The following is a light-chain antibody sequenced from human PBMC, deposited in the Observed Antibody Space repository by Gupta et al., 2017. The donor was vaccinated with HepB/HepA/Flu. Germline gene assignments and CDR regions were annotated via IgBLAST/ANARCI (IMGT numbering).Light chain of an antibody. CDR2: GAS. J-gene: IGKJ1*01. CDR1: QSISNS. Sequence: EIVMTQSPVTLSVSPGEGATLSCRASQSISNSLAWYQQKPGQAPRLLIYGASTRATGIAARFSGSGSGTEFTLTISSLQSEDFSVYYCLQYRNWPPLTFGQGTKVEIK. V-gene: IGKV3-15*01. CDR3: LQYRNWPPLT.